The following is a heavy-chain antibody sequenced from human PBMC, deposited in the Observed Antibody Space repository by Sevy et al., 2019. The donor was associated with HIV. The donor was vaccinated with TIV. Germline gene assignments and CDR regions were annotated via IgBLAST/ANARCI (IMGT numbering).Heavy chain of an antibody. Sequence: ASVKVSCKASGYTFTSYGISWVRQAPGQGLEWMGWISAYNGNTNYAQKLQGRVTMTTDTSTSTAYMELRSLRSDDTAVYYCARVMRYYDSSGYHYFDYWGQGTLVTVSS. CDR2: ISAYNGNT. V-gene: IGHV1-18*01. CDR3: ARVMRYYDSSGYHYFDY. CDR1: GYTFTSYG. J-gene: IGHJ4*02. D-gene: IGHD3-22*01.